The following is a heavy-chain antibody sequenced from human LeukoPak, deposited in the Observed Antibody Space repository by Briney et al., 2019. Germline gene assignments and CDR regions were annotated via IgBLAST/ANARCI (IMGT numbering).Heavy chain of an antibody. J-gene: IGHJ4*02. CDR2: IGHDGTGA. V-gene: IGHV3-74*01. Sequence: GGSLRLSCAASGFPFSNYWMHWVRQSPGKGLICVARIGHDGTGAGYADSVKGRFTISGDNAKSTLYLQMNGLRAEDTAVYYCARYQQSGYESDYWGQGTLVTVSS. CDR3: ARYQQSGYESDY. D-gene: IGHD5-12*01. CDR1: GFPFSNYW.